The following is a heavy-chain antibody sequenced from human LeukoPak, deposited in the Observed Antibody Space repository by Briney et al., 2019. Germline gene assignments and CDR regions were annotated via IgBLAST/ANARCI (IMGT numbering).Heavy chain of an antibody. CDR3: VRGTGY. CDR2: ISSNGDNT. Sequence: GGSLRLSCSVSGFTFSAYVMHWVRQAPGKGLEYVSAISSNGDNTYYADSVKGRFTISRDSSKNTLYLQMSSLRADDTAVYYCVRGTGYWGQGTLVTVSS. J-gene: IGHJ4*02. CDR1: GFTFSAYV. V-gene: IGHV3-64D*06.